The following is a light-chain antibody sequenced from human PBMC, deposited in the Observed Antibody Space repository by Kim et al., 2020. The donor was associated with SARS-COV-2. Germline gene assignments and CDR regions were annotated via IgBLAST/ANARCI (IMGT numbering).Light chain of an antibody. CDR1: KLGDKY. CDR3: QAWDSSTEV. J-gene: IGLJ3*02. Sequence: SYELTQPPSVSVSPGQTASITCSGDKLGDKYACWYQQKPGQSPVLVIYQDSKRPSGIPERCSGSNSGNTATLTISGTQAMDAADYYCQAWDSSTEVFGGG. V-gene: IGLV3-1*01. CDR2: QDS.